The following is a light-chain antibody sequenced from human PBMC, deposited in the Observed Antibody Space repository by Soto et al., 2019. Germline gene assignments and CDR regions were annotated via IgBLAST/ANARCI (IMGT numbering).Light chain of an antibody. CDR1: SSDVGGYDY. CDR3: SSYASSSVV. Sequence: SALTQPASVSGSPGQSITISCTGTSSDVGGYDYVSWYQQHPARAPKLMIYEVSNRPSGVSNRFSGSKSGNTASLTISGLQAEDEADYYCSSYASSSVVFGGGTKLTVL. J-gene: IGLJ2*01. CDR2: EVS. V-gene: IGLV2-14*01.